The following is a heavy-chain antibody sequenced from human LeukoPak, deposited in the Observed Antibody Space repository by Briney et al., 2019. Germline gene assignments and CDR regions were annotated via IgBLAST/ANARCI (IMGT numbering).Heavy chain of an antibody. CDR3: ARMGAIAGASANPDY. CDR1: GGSISSYY. CDR2: IYYSGST. V-gene: IGHV4-59*01. Sequence: SETLSLTCTVSGGSISSYYWSWIRQPPGKGLEWIGYIYYSGSTNYNPSLKSRVTISVDTSKNQFSLKLSSVTAADTAVYYCARMGAIAGASANPDYWGQGTLVTVSS. D-gene: IGHD4/OR15-4a*01. J-gene: IGHJ4*02.